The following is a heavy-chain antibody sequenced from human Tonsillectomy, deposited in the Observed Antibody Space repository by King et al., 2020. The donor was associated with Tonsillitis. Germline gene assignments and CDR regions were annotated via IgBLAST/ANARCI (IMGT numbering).Heavy chain of an antibody. CDR1: GFTFDDYA. D-gene: IGHD3-3*01. V-gene: IGHV3-9*01. CDR3: AKVSQWAGRVGYYSLFDS. Sequence: VQLVESGGGLVQPGRSLRLSCVASGFTFDDYAFHWVRQAPGKGLEWVSGITWNSGSIGYADSVKGRFTISRDNGKNSIYLQMNSLRAEDTALYFCAKVSQWAGRVGYYSLFDSWGQGTLVTVSS. J-gene: IGHJ4*02. CDR2: ITWNSGSI.